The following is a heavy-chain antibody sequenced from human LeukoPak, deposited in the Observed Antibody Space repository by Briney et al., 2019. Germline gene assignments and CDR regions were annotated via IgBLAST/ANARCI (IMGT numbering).Heavy chain of an antibody. CDR1: GGSISSYY. V-gene: IGHV4-59*01. CDR3: ARAFSGSYYVSSYFDY. CDR2: IYYSGST. D-gene: IGHD1-26*01. Sequence: SETRSLTCTVSGGSISSYYWSWIRQPPGKGLEWIGYIYYSGSTNYNPSLKSRVTISVDTSKNQFSLKLSSVTAADTAVYYCARAFSGSYYVSSYFDYWGQGTLVTVSS. J-gene: IGHJ4*02.